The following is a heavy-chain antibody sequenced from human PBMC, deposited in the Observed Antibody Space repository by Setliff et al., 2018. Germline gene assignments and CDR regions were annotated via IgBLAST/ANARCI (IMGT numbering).Heavy chain of an antibody. Sequence: LRLSCAASGFTFSRYWMSWVRQAPGKGLEWVANIKQDGSEKYYVDSVKGRFTISRDNAKNSLYLQMNSLRAEDTAVYYCARGMRQLGGDYYYYYYMDVWGKGTTVTVSS. J-gene: IGHJ6*03. V-gene: IGHV3-7*01. CDR2: IKQDGSEK. D-gene: IGHD3-16*01. CDR1: GFTFSRYW. CDR3: ARGMRQLGGDYYYYYYMDV.